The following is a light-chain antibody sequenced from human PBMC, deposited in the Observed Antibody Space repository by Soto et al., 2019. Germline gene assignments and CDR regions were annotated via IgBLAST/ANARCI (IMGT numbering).Light chain of an antibody. Sequence: EIVMTQSPATLSVSPGERVTLSCRASQSVSNDLAWYQQKPGQAPGLLIYGASTRATGIPARFSGSGSGTEFTLTINSLQSEDFAVYYCQQYGALPPTFGGGTKVEIK. CDR3: QQYGALPPT. J-gene: IGKJ4*01. CDR1: QSVSND. CDR2: GAS. V-gene: IGKV3-15*01.